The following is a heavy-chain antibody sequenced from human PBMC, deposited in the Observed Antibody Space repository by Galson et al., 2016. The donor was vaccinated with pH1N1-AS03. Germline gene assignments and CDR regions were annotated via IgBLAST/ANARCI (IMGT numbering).Heavy chain of an antibody. CDR1: GFSFSKEW. J-gene: IGHJ4*02. CDR3: TTAGSQ. V-gene: IGHV3-15*01. CDR2: IKTKAEGGTT. D-gene: IGHD3-10*01. Sequence: SLRLSCAASGFSFSKEWMIWVRQALGKGLEWVGRIKTKAEGGTTDYAAPVKGRFTISRDDSKNTLYLEMNSLKTEDTAVYYCTTAGSQWGQGTLVTVSS.